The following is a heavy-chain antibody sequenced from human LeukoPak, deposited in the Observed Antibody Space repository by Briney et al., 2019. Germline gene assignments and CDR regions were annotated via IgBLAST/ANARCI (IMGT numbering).Heavy chain of an antibody. D-gene: IGHD1-1*01. J-gene: IGHJ4*02. CDR3: ARRNRGVGTSPDY. V-gene: IGHV4-39*01. Sequence: SETLSLTCTVSGGSISSSSYYWGWIRQPPGKGLECIGSIYYSGSTYYNPSLKSRVTIYVDTSKNQFSLNLNSVTAADTAVYYCARRNRGVGTSPDYWGQGTLVTVSS. CDR1: GGSISSSSYY. CDR2: IYYSGST.